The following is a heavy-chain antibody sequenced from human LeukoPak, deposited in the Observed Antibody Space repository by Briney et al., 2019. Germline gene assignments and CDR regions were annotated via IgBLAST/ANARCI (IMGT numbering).Heavy chain of an antibody. CDR3: ARKIPAGPFNWFDP. V-gene: IGHV4-34*01. CDR1: GGSFSGYY. CDR2: INHSGST. D-gene: IGHD2-2*01. J-gene: IGHJ5*02. Sequence: SETLSLTCAAYGGSFSGYYWSWIRQPPGEGLEWIGEINHSGSTNYNPSLKSRVTISVDTSQNQFSLKLSSVTAADTAVYYCARKIPAGPFNWFDPWGQGTLVTVSS.